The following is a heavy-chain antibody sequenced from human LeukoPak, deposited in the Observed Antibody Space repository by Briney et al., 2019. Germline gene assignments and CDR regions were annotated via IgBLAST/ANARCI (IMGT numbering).Heavy chain of an antibody. CDR2: ISSSGSTI. D-gene: IGHD6-13*01. V-gene: IGHV3-11*01. CDR1: GFTFSDYY. Sequence: PGGSLRLSCAASGFTFSDYYMSWIRQAPGKGLEWVSYISSSGSTIYYADSVKGRFTISRDNVKNSLYLQMNSLRAEDTAVYYCARDKGIAAAGTAAMVYYGMDVWGQGTTVTVSS. J-gene: IGHJ6*02. CDR3: ARDKGIAAAGTAAMVYYGMDV.